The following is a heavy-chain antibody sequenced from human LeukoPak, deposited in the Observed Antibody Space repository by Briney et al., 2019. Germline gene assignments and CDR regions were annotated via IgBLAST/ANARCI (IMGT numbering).Heavy chain of an antibody. CDR2: IIPIFGTA. V-gene: IGHV1-69*06. D-gene: IGHD1-26*01. CDR3: ARGGIVGAIGDAFDI. Sequence: SVKVSCKASAGTFSSYTISRVRQAPGQGLERMGGIIPIFGTANYAQKFQCRVTITADKSTSTAYMELSSLRSEDTAVYYCARGGIVGAIGDAFDIWGQGTMVSVSS. CDR1: AGTFSSYT. J-gene: IGHJ3*02.